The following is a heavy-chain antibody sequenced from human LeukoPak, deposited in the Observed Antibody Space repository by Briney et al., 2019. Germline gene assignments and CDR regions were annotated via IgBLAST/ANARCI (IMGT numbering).Heavy chain of an antibody. CDR1: GGSISSYY. J-gene: IGHJ4*02. D-gene: IGHD4-17*01. CDR3: ARAPLYGDYATYYFDY. Sequence: SETLSLTCTVSGGSISSYYWSWIRQPPGKGLEWIGYIYYSGSTNYNPSLKSRVTISVDTSKNQFSLKLSSVTAADTAVYYCARAPLYGDYATYYFDYWGQGTLVTVSS. CDR2: IYYSGST. V-gene: IGHV4-59*01.